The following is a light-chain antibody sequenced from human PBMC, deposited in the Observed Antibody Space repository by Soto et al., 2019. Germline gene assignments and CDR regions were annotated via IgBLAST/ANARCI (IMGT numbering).Light chain of an antibody. CDR3: QQYGTSPIT. CDR1: QSVPRSY. Sequence: IVLTQSPNTLSLSPGERATLSCRAGQSVPRSYLAWYQQKPGQAPRLLIYGTSSRATGIPDRFSGSGSGTDFTLTISSLEPEDFAVYYCQQYGTSPITFGQGTRLEI. CDR2: GTS. J-gene: IGKJ5*01. V-gene: IGKV3-20*01.